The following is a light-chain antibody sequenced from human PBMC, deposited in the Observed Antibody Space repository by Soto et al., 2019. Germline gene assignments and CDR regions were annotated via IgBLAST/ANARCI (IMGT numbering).Light chain of an antibody. J-gene: IGKJ5*01. V-gene: IGKV1-39*01. CDR1: QSISSY. CDR2: AAS. CDR3: QQSYSTPVIT. Sequence: DIQMTQSPSSLSASVGDRVTITCRASQSISSYLNWYQQKPGKAPKLLIYAASSLQSGVPSRFSGSGSGTDFTLTISSLQPEDFATYYCQQSYSTPVITFGLGTRLEIK.